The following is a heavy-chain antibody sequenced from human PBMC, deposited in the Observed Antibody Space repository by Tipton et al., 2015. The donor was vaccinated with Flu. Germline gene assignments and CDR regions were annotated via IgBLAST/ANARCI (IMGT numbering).Heavy chain of an antibody. Sequence: CAASGFTFSSYWIHWVRQAPGKGLVWVSRIKYDGSSANYADSVKGRFTISRDNAKNTVFLQMNSLRAEDTAVYFCVRGAYGAYYFDSWGQGTLVTVSS. V-gene: IGHV3-74*01. CDR2: IKYDGSSA. CDR3: VRGAYGAYYFDS. CDR1: GFTFSSYW. D-gene: IGHD3-10*01. J-gene: IGHJ4*02.